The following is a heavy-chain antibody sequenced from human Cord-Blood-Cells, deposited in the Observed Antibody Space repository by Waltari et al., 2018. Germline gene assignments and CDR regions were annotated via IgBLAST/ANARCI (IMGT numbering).Heavy chain of an antibody. CDR1: GFTVSSNY. V-gene: IGHV3-53*04. Sequence: EVQLVESGGGLVQPGGSLRLSCAASGFTVSSNYMSWVSQAPGKGLWCVSVFDSGGSTDYADSGKGRSTISRHNAKNTLYLQMNSLTAEDTAVYYCARYGSNWDSDAFDIWGQVTMVTVSS. J-gene: IGHJ3*02. D-gene: IGHD1-7*01. CDR2: FDSGGST. CDR3: ARYGSNWDSDAFDI.